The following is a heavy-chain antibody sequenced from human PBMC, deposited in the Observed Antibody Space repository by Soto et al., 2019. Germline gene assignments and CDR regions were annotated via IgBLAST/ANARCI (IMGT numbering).Heavy chain of an antibody. V-gene: IGHV1-18*01. CDR1: GYTFTSYG. D-gene: IGHD1-1*01. J-gene: IGHJ4*02. Sequence: QVHLVQSGAEVKKPGASVKVSCKASGYTFTSYGITWVRQAPGQGLEWMGWISAHNGNTDYAQKPQGRELMTQDNSTSTACMERTSLISDDTAVYYCARGRYGDYWGQGALVTVSS. CDR2: ISAHNGNT. CDR3: ARGRYGDY.